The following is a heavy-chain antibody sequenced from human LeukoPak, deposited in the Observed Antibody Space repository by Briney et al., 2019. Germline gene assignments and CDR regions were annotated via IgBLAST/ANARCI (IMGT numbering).Heavy chain of an antibody. V-gene: IGHV1-8*01. D-gene: IGHD6-13*01. J-gene: IGHJ6*03. CDR3: ARVSTPGQQLAQTYYYYYYMDV. CDR2: MNPNSGNT. Sequence: ASVKVSCKASGYTFTSYDINWVRQATGQGLEWMGWMNPNSGNTGYAQKFQGRVTMTRNTSISTAYMELSSLRSEDTAVYYCARVSTPGQQLAQTYYYYYYMDVWGKGTTVTVSS. CDR1: GYTFTSYD.